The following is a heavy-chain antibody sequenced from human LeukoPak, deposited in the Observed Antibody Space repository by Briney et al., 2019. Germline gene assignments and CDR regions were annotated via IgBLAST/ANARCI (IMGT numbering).Heavy chain of an antibody. J-gene: IGHJ4*02. CDR1: GYDFSRYG. Sequence: ASVKTSCKPSGYDFSRYGISWVRQAPGQGLEFMGWISVSTGNTNYAQKLQGRVTMTTDTSTDTAYMELRSLSSDDTALYFCVREVGSTRVEFAFWGQGTLVTVSS. CDR2: ISVSTGNT. D-gene: IGHD1-26*01. CDR3: VREVGSTRVEFAF. V-gene: IGHV1-18*01.